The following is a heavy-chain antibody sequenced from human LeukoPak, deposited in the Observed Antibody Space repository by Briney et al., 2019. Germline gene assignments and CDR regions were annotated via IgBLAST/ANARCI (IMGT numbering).Heavy chain of an antibody. V-gene: IGHV3-53*01. Sequence: GGSVRLSCAVSGLTVSTNYMNWVRQAPGKGLEWVSVVYSDGITNYADSVKGRFTISRDNAKNSLYLQMNSLRAEDTAVYYCARASVEGHGMDVWGQGTTVTVSS. CDR3: ARASVEGHGMDV. J-gene: IGHJ6*02. CDR1: GLTVSTNY. CDR2: VYSDGIT. D-gene: IGHD5-24*01.